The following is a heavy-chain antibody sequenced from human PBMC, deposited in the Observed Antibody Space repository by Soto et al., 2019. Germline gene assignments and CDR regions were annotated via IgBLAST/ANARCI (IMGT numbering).Heavy chain of an antibody. D-gene: IGHD6-13*01. Sequence: SETLSLTCAVYGGSFSGYYWSWIRQPPGKGLEWIGEINHSGSTNYNPSLKSRVTISVDTSKNQFSLKLSSVTAADTAVYYCARGQAAAGTSRGHWFDPWGQGTLVTVSS. CDR2: INHSGST. V-gene: IGHV4-34*01. CDR3: ARGQAAAGTSRGHWFDP. J-gene: IGHJ5*02. CDR1: GGSFSGYY.